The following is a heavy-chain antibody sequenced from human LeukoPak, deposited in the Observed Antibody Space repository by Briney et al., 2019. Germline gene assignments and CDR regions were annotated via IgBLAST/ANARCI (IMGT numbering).Heavy chain of an antibody. J-gene: IGHJ4*02. Sequence: ASVKVSCKASGYIFTGYYMHWVRQAPGQGLEWMGWINPNSGGTNYAQKFQGRVTMTRDTSISTAYMELSRLRSDDTAVYYCARAGGCSSTSCHYYFDYWGQGTLVTVSS. D-gene: IGHD2-2*01. CDR2: INPNSGGT. CDR1: GYIFTGYY. V-gene: IGHV1-2*02. CDR3: ARAGGCSSTSCHYYFDY.